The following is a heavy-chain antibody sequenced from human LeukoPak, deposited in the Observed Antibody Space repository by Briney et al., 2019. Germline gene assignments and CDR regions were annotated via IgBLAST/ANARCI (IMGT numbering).Heavy chain of an antibody. D-gene: IGHD3-10*01. CDR1: GGSITGDY. Sequence: PSETLSLTCTVSGGSITGDYWTWIRQSPQKGLEWIGYIYYSGGTSYNPSLKSRLTMSVATSKNQFSLKLYSVTAADSGVYYCARHQSYDSISYYNAYWGQGTLVTVSS. CDR3: ARHQSYDSISYYNAY. J-gene: IGHJ4*02. CDR2: IYYSGGT. V-gene: IGHV4-59*01.